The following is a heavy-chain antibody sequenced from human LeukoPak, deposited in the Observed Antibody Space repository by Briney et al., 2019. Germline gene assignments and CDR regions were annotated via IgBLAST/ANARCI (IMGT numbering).Heavy chain of an antibody. D-gene: IGHD3-9*01. Sequence: SETLSLTCTVSGGSVRSGNYFWSWIRQSPGKGLEWIGYIYFRGNTKYSPALESRVTISEDPSKNQFSLRLTSLTAADTAVYYCARVDWWFDIMTGWPAITNNGMDVWGQGTTVIVSS. CDR3: ARVDWWFDIMTGWPAITNNGMDV. CDR2: IYFRGNT. V-gene: IGHV4-61*01. J-gene: IGHJ6*02. CDR1: GGSVRSGNYF.